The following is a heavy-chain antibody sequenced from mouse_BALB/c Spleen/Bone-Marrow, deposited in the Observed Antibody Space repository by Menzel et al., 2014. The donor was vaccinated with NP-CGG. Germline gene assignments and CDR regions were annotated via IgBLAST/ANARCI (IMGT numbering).Heavy chain of an antibody. CDR1: GYSFTGYY. CDR3: EGRGEYFDV. V-gene: IGHV1-31*01. Sequence: VQLQQPGPELVKPGASVKISCKASGYSFTGYYMHWVKQSHGNSLDWIGYIYPYNGVSSYNQKFEGKATLTVDKSSSTAYMELRSLTSDDSAVYYCEGRGEYFDVWGAGTTVTVSS. J-gene: IGHJ1*01. CDR2: IYPYNGVS.